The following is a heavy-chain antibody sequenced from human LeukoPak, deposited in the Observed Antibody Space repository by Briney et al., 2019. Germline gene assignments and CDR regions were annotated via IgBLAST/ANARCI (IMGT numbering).Heavy chain of an antibody. CDR3: ALPLYSGYEIFDY. Sequence: SETLSLTCTVSGGSVSSGNYYWSWIRQPPGKGLEWIGYIYYSGSTKYNPSLKSRVTISVDTSKNQFSLKLSSVTAADTAVYYCALPLYSGYEIFDYWGQGTLVTVSS. CDR1: GGSVSSGNYY. V-gene: IGHV4-61*01. J-gene: IGHJ4*02. D-gene: IGHD5-12*01. CDR2: IYYSGST.